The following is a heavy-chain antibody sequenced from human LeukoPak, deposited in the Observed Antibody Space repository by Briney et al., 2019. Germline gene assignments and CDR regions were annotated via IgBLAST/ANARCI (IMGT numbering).Heavy chain of an antibody. CDR2: INHSGST. D-gene: IGHD5-24*01. CDR1: GGSFSGYY. V-gene: IGHV4-34*09. Sequence: SETLSLTRAVYGGSFSGYYWSWIRQPPGKGLEWIGEINHSGSTNYNPSLKSRVTISVDTSKNQFSLKLSSVTAADTAVYYCARNRDGYNEIFDYWGQGTLVTVSS. CDR3: ARNRDGYNEIFDY. J-gene: IGHJ4*02.